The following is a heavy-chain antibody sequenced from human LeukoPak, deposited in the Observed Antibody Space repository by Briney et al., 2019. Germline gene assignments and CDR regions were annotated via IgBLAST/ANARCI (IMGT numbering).Heavy chain of an antibody. J-gene: IGHJ6*03. CDR1: GGSISSSSYY. CDR2: IYYSGST. Sequence: SQTLSLTCTVSGGSISSSSYYWGWIRQPPGKGLEWIGSIYYSGSTYYNPSLKSRVTISVDTSKNQFSLKLSSVTAADTAVYYCARNRRLKPYYYYYMDVWGKGTTVTVSS. D-gene: IGHD1/OR15-1a*01. CDR3: ARNRRLKPYYYYYMDV. V-gene: IGHV4-39*01.